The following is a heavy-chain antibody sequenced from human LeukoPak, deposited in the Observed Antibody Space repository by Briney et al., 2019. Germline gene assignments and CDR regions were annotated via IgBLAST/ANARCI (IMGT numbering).Heavy chain of an antibody. J-gene: IGHJ4*02. CDR1: GFTFSTYS. D-gene: IGHD1-26*01. Sequence: GSLRLSCAASGFTFSTYSMNWVRQAPGKGLEWVSSISSGSGYIYYADSVKGRFTISRDNAKNSLYLQMNSLRAEDTAVYYCARDSGSYYAFDYWGQGTLVTVSS. CDR3: ARDSGSYYAFDY. CDR2: ISSGSGYI. V-gene: IGHV3-21*01.